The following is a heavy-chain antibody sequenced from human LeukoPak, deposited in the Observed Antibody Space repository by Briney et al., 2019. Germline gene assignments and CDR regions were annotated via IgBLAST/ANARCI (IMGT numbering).Heavy chain of an antibody. CDR2: IIPIFGTA. CDR3: ARQVDTAMVTSHFDY. V-gene: IGHV1-69*13. D-gene: IGHD5-18*01. Sequence: GASVKVSCKASGGTFSSYAISWVRQAPGQGLEWMGGIIPIFGTANYAQKFQGRVTITADESTSTAYMELSSLRSEDTAVYYCARQVDTAMVTSHFDYWGQGTLVTVSS. J-gene: IGHJ4*02. CDR1: GGTFSSYA.